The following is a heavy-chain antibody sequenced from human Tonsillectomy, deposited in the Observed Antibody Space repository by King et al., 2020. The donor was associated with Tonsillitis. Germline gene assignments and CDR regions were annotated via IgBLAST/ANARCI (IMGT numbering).Heavy chain of an antibody. CDR2: ISTYNANT. D-gene: IGHD2-15*01. Sequence: VQLVESGAEVKKPGASVKVSCTASGYTFTNYGISWVRQAPGQGLEWMGRISTYNANTNYAQKLQDRVTMTTDTSTSTAYMELRSLRSDDTAIYYCARDTMTSGLLWYNWFDPWGQGTLVTVSS. V-gene: IGHV1-18*04. J-gene: IGHJ5*02. CDR3: ARDTMTSGLLWYNWFDP. CDR1: GYTFTNYG.